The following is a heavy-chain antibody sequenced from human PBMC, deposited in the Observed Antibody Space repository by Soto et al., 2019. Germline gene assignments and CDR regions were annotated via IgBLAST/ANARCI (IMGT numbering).Heavy chain of an antibody. D-gene: IGHD3-3*01. CDR3: ARDASYYSLWSGYYPSRNGMDV. CDR1: GFTFSSFG. V-gene: IGHV3-33*01. CDR2: IWYDGSKK. J-gene: IGHJ6*02. Sequence: PGGSLRLSCAASGFTFSSFGMHWVRQAPGKWLEWVSLIWYDGSKKSYGDSVKGRFTISRDNSRNTVYLQMNSLRADDTAVYYCARDASYYSLWSGYYPSRNGMDVWGQGTTVTVSS.